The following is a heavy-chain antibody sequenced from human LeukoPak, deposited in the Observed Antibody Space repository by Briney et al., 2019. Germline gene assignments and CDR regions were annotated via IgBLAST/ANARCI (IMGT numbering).Heavy chain of an antibody. J-gene: IGHJ5*02. CDR1: GGSISSSSYY. V-gene: IGHV4-61*02. Sequence: SETLSLTCTVSGGSISSSSYYWSWIRQPAGKGLEWIGRIYTSGSTNYNPSLKSRVTMSVDTSKNQFSLKLSSVTAADTAVYYCARDGEGWFDPWGQGTLVTVSS. CDR2: IYTSGST. CDR3: ARDGEGWFDP.